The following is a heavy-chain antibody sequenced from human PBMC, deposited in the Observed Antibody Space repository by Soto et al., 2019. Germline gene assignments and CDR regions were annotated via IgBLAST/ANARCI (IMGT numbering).Heavy chain of an antibody. CDR3: AKDLSNYYGSGSSAFDY. V-gene: IGHV3-23*01. J-gene: IGHJ4*02. Sequence: GGSLRLSCAASGFTFSSYAMSWVRRTPGKGLEWVSAISGSGGSTYYADSVKGRFTISRDNSKNTLYLQVNSLRAEDTAVYYCAKDLSNYYGSGSSAFDYWGQGTLVTVSS. CDR1: GFTFSSYA. D-gene: IGHD3-10*01. CDR2: ISGSGGST.